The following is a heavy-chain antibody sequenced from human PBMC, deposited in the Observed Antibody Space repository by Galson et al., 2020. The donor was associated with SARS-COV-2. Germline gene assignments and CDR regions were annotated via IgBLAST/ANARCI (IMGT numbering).Heavy chain of an antibody. CDR2: ISYDGSNK. Sequence: GESLKISCAASGFTFSSYGMHWVRQAPGKGLEWVAVISYDGSNKYYADSVKGRFTISRDNSKNTLYLQMNSLRAEDTAVYYCAKGYGDYVFTYYYYMDVWGKGTTVTVSS. CDR1: GFTFSSYG. J-gene: IGHJ6*03. V-gene: IGHV3-30*18. CDR3: AKGYGDYVFTYYYYMDV. D-gene: IGHD4-17*01.